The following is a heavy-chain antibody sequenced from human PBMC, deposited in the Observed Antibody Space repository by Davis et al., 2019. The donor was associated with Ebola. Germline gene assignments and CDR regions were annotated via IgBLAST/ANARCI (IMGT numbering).Heavy chain of an antibody. V-gene: IGHV5-10-1*01. D-gene: IGHD2-2*02. J-gene: IGHJ4*02. Sequence: GESLKISCKGSGYSFTSYWISWVRQMPGKGLEWMGRIDPSDSYTNYSPSFQGHVTISADKSISTAYLQWSSLKASDTAMYYCASRPAHCSSTSCYIDYWGQGTLVTVSS. CDR1: GYSFTSYW. CDR2: IDPSDSYT. CDR3: ASRPAHCSSTSCYIDY.